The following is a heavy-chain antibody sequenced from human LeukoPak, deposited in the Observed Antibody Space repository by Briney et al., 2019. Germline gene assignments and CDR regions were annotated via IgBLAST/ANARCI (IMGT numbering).Heavy chain of an antibody. V-gene: IGHV4-4*07. CDR1: GGSISSYY. CDR2: LYTSGST. Sequence: SETLSLTCTVSGGSISSYYWSWIRQPAGEGLEWIGRLYTSGSTNYNPSLKSRVTMSVDTSKNQFYLKLTSMTAADTAVYYCARGGSSGYYYGWGQGTLVTVSS. CDR3: ARGGSSGYYYG. D-gene: IGHD3-22*01. J-gene: IGHJ4*02.